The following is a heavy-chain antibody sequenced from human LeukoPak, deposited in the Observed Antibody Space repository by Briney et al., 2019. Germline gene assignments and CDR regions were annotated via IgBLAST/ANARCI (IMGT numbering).Heavy chain of an antibody. V-gene: IGHV3-74*01. CDR1: GFTFTTYC. CDR3: ARDAVDTANAV. Sequence: GGSLRLSCAASGFTFTTYCMHWVRQAPGKGLVWVSHINSDGSITSYADSVKGRFTISRDNAKNTLYLQMNSLRAEDTAVYYCARDAVDTANAVWGQGTTVTASS. CDR2: INSDGSIT. J-gene: IGHJ6*02. D-gene: IGHD5-18*01.